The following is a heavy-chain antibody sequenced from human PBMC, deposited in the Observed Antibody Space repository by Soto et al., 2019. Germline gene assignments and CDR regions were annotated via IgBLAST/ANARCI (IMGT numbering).Heavy chain of an antibody. CDR1: GGSISSGTYY. J-gene: IGHJ4*02. Sequence: SETLSLTCTVSGGSISSGTYYWSWIRQHPGKGLEWIAYTYYGGTTYYNTSLKNRVTISVDTSKNQFSLKLSSVTAADTSVYYCARRITMVRGVIINYFDYWGQGTLVTVSS. CDR2: TYYGGTT. D-gene: IGHD3-10*01. CDR3: ARRITMVRGVIINYFDY. V-gene: IGHV4-31*03.